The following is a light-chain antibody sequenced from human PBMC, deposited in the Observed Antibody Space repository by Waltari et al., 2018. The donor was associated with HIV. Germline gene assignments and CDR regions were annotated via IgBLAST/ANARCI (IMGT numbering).Light chain of an antibody. CDR2: NND. J-gene: IGLJ3*02. Sequence: QSVVTQPPSASGTPGQRVTMSCSGSASNIGGNTVTWYQHLQQTAPKLLIYNNDERPSGVPDRFSASKTGTSASLDISGLQSEDEADYYCATWDDGLSGWVFGGGTKLTVL. V-gene: IGLV1-44*01. CDR1: ASNIGGNT. CDR3: ATWDDGLSGWV.